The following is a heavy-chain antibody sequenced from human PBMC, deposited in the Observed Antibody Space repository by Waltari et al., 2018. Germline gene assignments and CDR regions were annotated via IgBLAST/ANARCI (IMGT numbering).Heavy chain of an antibody. CDR3: ARAYSGKKNPKES. V-gene: IGHV3-74*03. J-gene: IGHJ5*02. Sequence: EVQLVESGGGLVQPGGSLSLSCAASGSTFGSHWMHWVRQAPGKGLVWVSRINTDGSDTAYADSVRGRFTISRDNAKNTLFLQMNSLRVEDTAVYYCARAYSGKKNPKESWGQGTLVTVSS. D-gene: IGHD4-4*01. CDR2: INTDGSDT. CDR1: GSTFGSHW.